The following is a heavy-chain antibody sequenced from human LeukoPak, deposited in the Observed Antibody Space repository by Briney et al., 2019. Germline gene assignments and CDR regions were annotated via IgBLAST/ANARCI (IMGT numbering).Heavy chain of an antibody. V-gene: IGHV1-2*02. CDR1: GYTFTGYY. CDR3: ARGPGYSSSRPTGY. D-gene: IGHD6-13*01. CDR2: INPNSGGT. Sequence: ASVKVSCKASGYTFTGYYMHWVRQAPGQGLEWMGWINPNSGGTNYAQKFQGRVTMTRDTSNSTAYMELSRLRSDDTAVYYCARGPGYSSSRPTGYWGQGTLVTVSS. J-gene: IGHJ4*02.